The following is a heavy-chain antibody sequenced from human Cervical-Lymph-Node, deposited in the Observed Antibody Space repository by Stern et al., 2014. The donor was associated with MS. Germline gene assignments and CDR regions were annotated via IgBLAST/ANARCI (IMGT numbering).Heavy chain of an antibody. CDR1: GDSVSSGSYF. V-gene: IGHV4-61*03. J-gene: IGHJ6*02. Sequence: VQLEESGPGLVKPSETLSLTCTVSGDSVSSGSYFWSWIRQPPGKGLEWIGSIYYSGSTDYNPSLASRVTISVDTSKNHFSLELSSVIAADTAVYFCAREDYYHYNGIDVWGQGTTVTVSS. CDR3: AREDYYHYNGIDV. CDR2: IYYSGST.